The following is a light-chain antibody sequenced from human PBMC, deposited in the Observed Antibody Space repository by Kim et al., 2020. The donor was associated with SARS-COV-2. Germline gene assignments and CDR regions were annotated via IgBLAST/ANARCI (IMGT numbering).Light chain of an antibody. J-gene: IGLJ2*01. CDR1: RSNVGKNY. CDR2: DND. V-gene: IGLV1-51*01. Sequence: GQEVTISVSGKRSNVGKNYVSWYQQFPGTAPKLLIYDNDQRAAGIPDRFFGSKSGTSATLGITGLQTGDEADYYCGAWDNSLSAGIFGGGTQLTVL. CDR3: GAWDNSLSAGI.